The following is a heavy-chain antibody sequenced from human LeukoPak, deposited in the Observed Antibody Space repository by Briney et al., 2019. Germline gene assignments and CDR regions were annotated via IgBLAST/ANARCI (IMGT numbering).Heavy chain of an antibody. CDR2: IYPGDSDT. J-gene: IGHJ4*02. Sequence: GESLQISCKGSGYSFTSYWIGWVRQMPGKGLEWMGIIYPGDSDTRYSPSFQGQVTISADKSISTAYLQWSSLKASDTAMYYCAGTIAAAGREDYFDYWGQGTPVTVSS. D-gene: IGHD6-13*01. CDR1: GYSFTSYW. V-gene: IGHV5-51*01. CDR3: AGTIAAAGREDYFDY.